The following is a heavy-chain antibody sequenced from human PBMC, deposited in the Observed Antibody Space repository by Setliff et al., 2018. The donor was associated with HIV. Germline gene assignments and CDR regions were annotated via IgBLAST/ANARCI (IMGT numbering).Heavy chain of an antibody. D-gene: IGHD3-22*01. CDR3: ARDSVYYDGTLSYYYYMDV. Sequence: ASETLSLTCAVSGYSIPCDYYWGWIRQPPGNGLEWIGSIYHTGTTYYSPSLKSRVTLSVDTSKNQFSLNLSSVTAADSAVYYCARDSVYYDGTLSYYYYMDVWGKGTAVTVSS. CDR2: IYHTGTT. CDR1: GYSIPCDYY. V-gene: IGHV4-38-2*02. J-gene: IGHJ6*03.